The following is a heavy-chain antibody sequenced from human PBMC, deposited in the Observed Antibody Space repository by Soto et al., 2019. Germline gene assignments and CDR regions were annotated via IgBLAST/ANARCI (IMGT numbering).Heavy chain of an antibody. D-gene: IGHD3-22*01. CDR2: ISYDGSNK. CDR1: GFTFSSYA. V-gene: IGHV3-30-3*01. Sequence: GGSLRLSCAASGFTFSSYAMHWVRQAPGKGLEWVAVISYDGSNKYYADSVKGRFTISRDNSKNTLYLQMNSPRAEDTAVYYCARDGVVVITTYYFDYWGQGTLVTVSS. CDR3: ARDGVVVITTYYFDY. J-gene: IGHJ4*02.